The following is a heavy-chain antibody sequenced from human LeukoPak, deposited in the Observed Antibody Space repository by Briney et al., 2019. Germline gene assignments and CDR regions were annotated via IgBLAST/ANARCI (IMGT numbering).Heavy chain of an antibody. J-gene: IGHJ6*03. CDR1: GGSISSGDYY. CDR2: IYYSGST. CDR3: AKPHTTGNNYYYYMDV. V-gene: IGHV4-30-4*08. Sequence: PSETLSLTCTVSGGSISSGDYYWSWIRQPPGKGLEWIGYIYYSGSTYYNPSLKSRVTISVDTSKNQFSLKLSSVTAADTAVYYCAKPHTTGNNYYYYMDVWGKGTTVTVSS. D-gene: IGHD1-1*01.